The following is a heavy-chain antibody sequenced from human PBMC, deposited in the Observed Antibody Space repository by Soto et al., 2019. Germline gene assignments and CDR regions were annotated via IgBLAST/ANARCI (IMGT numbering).Heavy chain of an antibody. J-gene: IGHJ3*02. V-gene: IGHV4-39*01. D-gene: IGHD2-21*01. Sequence: QLQLQESGPGLVKPSETLSLTCTVSGGSISSSSYYWGWIRQPPGKGLEWIGSIYYSGSTYYNPSLKSRVTISVDTSKNQFSLKLSSVTAADTAVYYCARHGWFLPRGGGDDAFDIWGQGTMVTVSS. CDR3: ARHGWFLPRGGGDDAFDI. CDR2: IYYSGST. CDR1: GGSISSSSYY.